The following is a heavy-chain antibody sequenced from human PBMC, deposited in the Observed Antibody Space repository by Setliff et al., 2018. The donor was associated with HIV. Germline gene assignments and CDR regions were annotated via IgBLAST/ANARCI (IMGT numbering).Heavy chain of an antibody. J-gene: IGHJ5*02. Sequence: SVKVSCKTSGGSFRTSVISWVRQAPGQGLEWMGNILPIFNKVNYAQKFRGRVTITADKSTSTAYMELSSLTSDDAAVYFCARDNVDSDSRTYLHHWGQGTLVTVSS. V-gene: IGHV1-69*04. D-gene: IGHD3-22*01. CDR3: ARDNVDSDSRTYLHH. CDR1: GGSFRTSV. CDR2: ILPIFNKV.